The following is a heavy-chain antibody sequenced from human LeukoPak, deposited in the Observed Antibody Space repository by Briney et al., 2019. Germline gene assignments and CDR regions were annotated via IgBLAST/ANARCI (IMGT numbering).Heavy chain of an antibody. CDR2: ISGSGGST. CDR1: GFTVSSNY. V-gene: IGHV3-23*01. Sequence: GGSLRFSCAASGFTVSSNYMSWVRQAPGKGLEWVSAISGSGGSTYYADSVKGRFTISRDNSKNTLYLQMNSLRAEDTAVYYCAKYDRRTGSDSWGQGTLVTVSS. CDR3: AKYDRRTGSDS. J-gene: IGHJ4*02. D-gene: IGHD3-10*01.